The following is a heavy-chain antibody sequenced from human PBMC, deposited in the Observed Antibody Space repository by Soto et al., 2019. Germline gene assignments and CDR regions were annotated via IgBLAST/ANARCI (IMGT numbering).Heavy chain of an antibody. D-gene: IGHD3-3*01. Sequence: QVQLVQSGAEVKKPGASVKVSCKASGYTFTSYGISWVRQAPGQGLEWMGWISAYNGNTNYAQKLQGRVTMTTDTSTSTAYMELRSLRSDDTAVYYCARDPYAHNVFWSGYRGYGMDVWGQGTTVTVSS. CDR3: ARDPYAHNVFWSGYRGYGMDV. CDR2: ISAYNGNT. V-gene: IGHV1-18*01. CDR1: GYTFTSYG. J-gene: IGHJ6*02.